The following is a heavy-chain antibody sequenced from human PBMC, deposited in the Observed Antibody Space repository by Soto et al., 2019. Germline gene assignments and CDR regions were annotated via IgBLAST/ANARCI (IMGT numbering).Heavy chain of an antibody. CDR1: GFTFSSYA. Sequence: AQLLESGGGLVQPGGSLRLSCAASGFTFSSYAMSWVRQAPGKGLEWVSGISGTGGSTYYADSVKGRFTISRDNSKNTLYLQMSSLRAGDTALYYCAKDRSISNSDGGGFDNWGQGTLVTVSS. CDR2: ISGTGGST. D-gene: IGHD6-6*01. CDR3: AKDRSISNSDGGGFDN. V-gene: IGHV3-23*01. J-gene: IGHJ4*02.